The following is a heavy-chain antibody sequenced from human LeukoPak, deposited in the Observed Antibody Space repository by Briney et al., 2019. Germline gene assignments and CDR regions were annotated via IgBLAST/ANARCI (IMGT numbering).Heavy chain of an antibody. D-gene: IGHD3-10*01. CDR1: GGTFSSYA. CDR2: IIPIFGTA. CDR3: AREEDSYYYGSGSYRNY. Sequence: SVKVSCKASGGTFSSYAISWVRQAPGQGLEWMGGIIPIFGTANYAQKFQGRVTITADESTSTAYVELSSLRSEDTAVYYCAREEDSYYYGSGSYRNYWGQGTLVTVSS. J-gene: IGHJ4*02. V-gene: IGHV1-69*13.